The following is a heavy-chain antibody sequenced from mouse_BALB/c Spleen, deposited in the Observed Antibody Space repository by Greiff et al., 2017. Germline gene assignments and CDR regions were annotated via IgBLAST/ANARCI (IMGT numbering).Heavy chain of an antibody. CDR1: GFTFSSYA. CDR3: ARRDEGY. J-gene: IGHJ2*01. Sequence: VQGVESGGGLVKPGGSLKLSCAASGFTFSSYAMSWVRQTPEKRLEWVATISSGGSYTYYPDSVKGRFTISRDNAKNTLYLQMSSLRSEDTAMYYCARRDEGYWGQGTTLT. CDR2: ISSGGSYT. V-gene: IGHV5-9-3*01. D-gene: IGHD2-13*01.